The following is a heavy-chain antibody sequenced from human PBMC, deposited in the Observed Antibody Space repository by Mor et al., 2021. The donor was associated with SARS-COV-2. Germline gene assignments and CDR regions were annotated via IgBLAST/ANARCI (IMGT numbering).Heavy chain of an antibody. CDR2: IYYSGST. D-gene: IGHD5-18*01. V-gene: IGHV4-31*02. CDR3: ARENVDTAFYGMDV. J-gene: IGHJ6*02. Sequence: GKGLEWIGYIYYSGSTHYNPSLKSRVSISVDTSKNQFSLKLSSVTAADTAVDYCARENVDTAFYGMDVWGQGTMVTVSS.